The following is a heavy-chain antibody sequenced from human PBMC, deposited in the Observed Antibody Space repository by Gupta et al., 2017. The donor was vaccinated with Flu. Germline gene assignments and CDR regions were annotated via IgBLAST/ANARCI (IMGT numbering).Heavy chain of an antibody. CDR3: AKDLYTSGCLPTCGMDV. CDR1: TYA. J-gene: IGHJ6*02. D-gene: IGHD6-19*01. Sequence: TYAMTWVGQAPGKGLEWVSTIAGVAGSGVSPYYADSVKGRFTISRDDSKNTLYLQLNSLRVEDTAVYYCAKDLYTSGCLPTCGMDVWGQGTTVTVSS. CDR2: IAGVAGSGVSP. V-gene: IGHV3-23*01.